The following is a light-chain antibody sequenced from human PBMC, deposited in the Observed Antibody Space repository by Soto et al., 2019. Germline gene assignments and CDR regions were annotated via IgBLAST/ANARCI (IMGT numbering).Light chain of an antibody. Sequence: EVVMTQSPPTLSVSLRDRATLSCRASQSVSSNLAWYQQKPGQAPRLLIYGASTRATGIPARFSGSGSGTEFTLTISSLQSEDFAVYSCQQYNNWPLTFGGGTKVDIK. CDR1: QSVSSN. V-gene: IGKV3-15*01. J-gene: IGKJ4*01. CDR3: QQYNNWPLT. CDR2: GAS.